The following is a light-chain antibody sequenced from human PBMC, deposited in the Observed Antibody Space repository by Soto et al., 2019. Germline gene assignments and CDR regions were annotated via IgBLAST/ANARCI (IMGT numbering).Light chain of an antibody. CDR3: QQGNSFPPT. V-gene: IGKV1-12*01. J-gene: IGKJ2*01. Sequence: DIQMTQSPSSVSASVGDRVTITCRASQGITNWLAWYQQKPGKAPRLLIYGASTLQTGVPSRFSGSGSATDFSLTISSLQPEDFATYDCQQGNSFPPTFGQVTKLEIK. CDR1: QGITNW. CDR2: GAS.